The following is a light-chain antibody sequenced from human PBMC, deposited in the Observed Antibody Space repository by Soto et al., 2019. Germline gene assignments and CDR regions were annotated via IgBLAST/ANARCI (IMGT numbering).Light chain of an antibody. Sequence: DIQMTQSPSTLSASVGDRVTITCRASESISSWLAWYQQKPGEAPKVLIYDASSLESGVPLRFRGSGSGTEFTLSITSLQPDDFATYFSQQYKSFSWTFGQGTKVDIK. J-gene: IGKJ1*01. CDR3: QQYKSFSWT. CDR1: ESISSW. CDR2: DAS. V-gene: IGKV1-5*01.